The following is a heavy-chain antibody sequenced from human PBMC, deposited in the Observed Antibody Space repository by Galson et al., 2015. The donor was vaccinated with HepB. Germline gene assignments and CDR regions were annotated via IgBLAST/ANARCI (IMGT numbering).Heavy chain of an antibody. V-gene: IGHV1-2*02. Sequence: SVKVSCKASGYTFTGYYMHWVRQAPGQGLEWMGWINPNSGGTNYAQKFQGRVTMTRDTSISTAYMELSRLRSDDTAVYYCARLNPLWFGESADYWGQGTLVTVSS. CDR2: INPNSGGT. CDR3: ARLNPLWFGESADY. D-gene: IGHD3-10*01. J-gene: IGHJ4*02. CDR1: GYTFTGYY.